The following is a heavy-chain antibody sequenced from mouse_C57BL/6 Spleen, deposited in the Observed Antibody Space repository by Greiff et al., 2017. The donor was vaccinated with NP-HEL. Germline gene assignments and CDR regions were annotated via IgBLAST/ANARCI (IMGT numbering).Heavy chain of an antibody. CDR1: GYTFTDYY. J-gene: IGHJ2*01. CDR2: IYPGSGNT. D-gene: IGHD2-2*01. CDR3: ASPYGYDEGFDY. Sequence: QVQLKQSGAELVRPGASVKLSCKASGYTFTDYYINWVKQRPGQGLEWIARIYPGSGNTYYNEKFKGKATLTAEKSSSTAYMQLSSLTSEDSAVYFCASPYGYDEGFDYWGQGTTLTVSS. V-gene: IGHV1-76*01.